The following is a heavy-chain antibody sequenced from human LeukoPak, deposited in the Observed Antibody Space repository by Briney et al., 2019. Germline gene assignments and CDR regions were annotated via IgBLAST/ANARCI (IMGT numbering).Heavy chain of an antibody. J-gene: IGHJ4*02. V-gene: IGHV3-23*01. D-gene: IGHD4-17*01. Sequence: PGGSLRLSCAASGFTFSSYAMSWVRQPPGKGLGWVSSITASASSTYYADSVKGRFTISRDNSKNTLYLQMNSLRAEDTAVYYCAKALSGHDYGEPGARGGQGTLVPVSS. CDR2: ITASASST. CDR1: GFTFSSYA. CDR3: AKALSGHDYGEPGAR.